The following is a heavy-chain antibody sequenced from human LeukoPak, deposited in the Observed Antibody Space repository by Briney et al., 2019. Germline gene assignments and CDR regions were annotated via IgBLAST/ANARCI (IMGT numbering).Heavy chain of an antibody. CDR2: ICTSGST. V-gene: IGHV4-4*09. D-gene: IGHD3-3*01. CDR1: GGSISSYY. CDR3: VWSSPVYDFWSGYYKGYFDY. Sequence: SETLSLTCTVSGGSISSYYWSWIRQPSGKGLEWIGYICTSGSTNYNPSLKSRVTISVDTSKNQFSLKLSSLTAADTAVYYCVWSSPVYDFWSGYYKGYFDYWGQGTLVTVSS. J-gene: IGHJ4*02.